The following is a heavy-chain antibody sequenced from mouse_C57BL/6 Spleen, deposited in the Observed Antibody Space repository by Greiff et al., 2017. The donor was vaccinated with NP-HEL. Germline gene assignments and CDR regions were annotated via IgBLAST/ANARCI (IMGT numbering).Heavy chain of an antibody. D-gene: IGHD4-1*01. CDR2: INPNNGGT. V-gene: IGHV1-22*01. Sequence: VQLQQSGPELVKPGASVKMSCKASGYTFTDYNMHWVKQSHGKSLEWIGYINPNNGGTSYNQKFKGKATLTVNKSSSTAYMELRSLTSEDSAVYYCARRDWDHYYAMDYWGQGTSVTVSS. J-gene: IGHJ4*01. CDR3: ARRDWDHYYAMDY. CDR1: GYTFTDYN.